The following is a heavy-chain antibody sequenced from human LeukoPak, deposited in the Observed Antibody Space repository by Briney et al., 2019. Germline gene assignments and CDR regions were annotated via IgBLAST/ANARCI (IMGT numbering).Heavy chain of an antibody. V-gene: IGHV1-2*02. CDR1: GYTFTSYG. CDR2: INPNSGGT. Sequence: ASVKVSCKASGYTFTSYGISWVRQAPGQGLEWMGWINPNSGGTNYAQKFQGRVTMTRDTSISTAYMELSRLRSDDTAVYYCARVPYYDFWSGYRFDYWGQGTLVTVSS. J-gene: IGHJ4*02. D-gene: IGHD3-3*01. CDR3: ARVPYYDFWSGYRFDY.